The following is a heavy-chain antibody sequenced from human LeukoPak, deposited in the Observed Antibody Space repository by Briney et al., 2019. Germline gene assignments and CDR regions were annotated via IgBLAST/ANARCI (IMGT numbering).Heavy chain of an antibody. V-gene: IGHV3-30*18. Sequence: PGGSLRLSCAASGFTFSSYGMHWVRQAPGKGLEWVAVISYDGSNKYYADSVKGRFTISRDNSKNTLYLQMYSLRAEDTAVYYCTKGRGIYSGYDLIDYWGQGTLVTVSS. CDR2: ISYDGSNK. CDR1: GFTFSSYG. CDR3: TKGRGIYSGYDLIDY. D-gene: IGHD5-12*01. J-gene: IGHJ4*02.